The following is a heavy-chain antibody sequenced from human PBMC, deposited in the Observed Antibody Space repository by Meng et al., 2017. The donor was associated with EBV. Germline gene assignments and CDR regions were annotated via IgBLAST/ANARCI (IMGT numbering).Heavy chain of an antibody. CDR3: AKNVDTAMVVNY. Sequence: EVQLLESXXXXVXXGGXLRLSCAASGFTFSSYAMSWVRQAPGKGLEWVSAISGSGGSTYYADSVKGRFTISRDNSKNTLYLQMNSLRAEDTAVYYCAKNVDTAMVVNYWGQGTLVTVSS. J-gene: IGHJ4*02. CDR1: GFTFSSYA. D-gene: IGHD5-18*01. V-gene: IGHV3-23*01. CDR2: ISGSGGST.